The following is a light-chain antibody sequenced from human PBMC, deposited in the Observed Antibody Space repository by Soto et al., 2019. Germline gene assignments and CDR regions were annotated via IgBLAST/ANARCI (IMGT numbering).Light chain of an antibody. J-gene: IGKJ1*01. CDR3: QHYGASPQT. Sequence: EIVLTQSPGTLSLSPWERATLSCRASQSLSSSYLAWYQQKPGQAPRLLVYGASRRASGIPDRFSGSGSGTDFTFTISGLEPEDFAVYYCQHYGASPQTFGQGTKVDIK. CDR2: GAS. V-gene: IGKV3-20*01. CDR1: QSLSSSY.